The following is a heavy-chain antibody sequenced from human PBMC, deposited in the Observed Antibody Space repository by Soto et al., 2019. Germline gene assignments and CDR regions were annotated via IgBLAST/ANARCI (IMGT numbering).Heavy chain of an antibody. V-gene: IGHV3-7*01. CDR3: ASALL. J-gene: IGHJ4*02. Sequence: EVQMVESGGGLVQPGGSLRLSCAASGFTFSSYWMYWVRHAPGKGRECVANIKGDGSEQNHVDSVKGRFTISRDNAKNSLYLQMNSMRVEDTAVYYCASALLRGQGTLVTVSS. CDR2: IKGDGSEQ. CDR1: GFTFSSYW.